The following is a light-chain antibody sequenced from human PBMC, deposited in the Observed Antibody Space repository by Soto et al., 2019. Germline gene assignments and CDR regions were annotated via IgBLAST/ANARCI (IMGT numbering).Light chain of an antibody. J-gene: IGLJ2*01. Sequence: QSALAQPASVSGSPGQSITISCTGTSSDVGGYNYVSWYQQNPGKVPKLMIYDVTYRPSGVSNRFSGSKSGNMASLTISGLQAEDEADYYCSSYTSSATLVFGGGTQLTVL. CDR1: SSDVGGYNY. CDR2: DVT. V-gene: IGLV2-14*01. CDR3: SSYTSSATLV.